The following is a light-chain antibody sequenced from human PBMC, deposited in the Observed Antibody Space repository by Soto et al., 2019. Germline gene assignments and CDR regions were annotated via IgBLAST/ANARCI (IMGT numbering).Light chain of an antibody. V-gene: IGKV1-8*01. CDR1: QGISSY. CDR2: AAS. J-gene: IGKJ4*01. CDR3: QQYYSYPLT. Sequence: AIRMTQSPSSFSASTGDRVTITCRASQGISSYLAWYQQKPGKAPKLLIYAASTLQSGVPSRFSGSGSGTDFTLTISCLQSEDFAACYCQQYYSYPLTFGGGTTVEIK.